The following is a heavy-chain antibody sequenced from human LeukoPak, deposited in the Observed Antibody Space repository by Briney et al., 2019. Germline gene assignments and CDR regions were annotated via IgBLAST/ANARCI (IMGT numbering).Heavy chain of an antibody. CDR3: AHSLRMTYSMDV. V-gene: IGHV1-8*02. D-gene: IGHD2-15*01. CDR1: GYTFTSYD. CDR2: MNPNSGNT. Sequence: ASVKVSCKASGYTFTSYDINWVRQATGQGLEWMGWMNPNSGNTGYAQKFQGRVTMTRNTSISTAYMELSSLRSEGTAVYYCAHSLRMTYSMDVWGQGTTVTVSS. J-gene: IGHJ6*02.